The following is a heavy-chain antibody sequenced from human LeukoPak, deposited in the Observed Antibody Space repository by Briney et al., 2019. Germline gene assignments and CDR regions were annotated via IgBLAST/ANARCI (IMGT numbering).Heavy chain of an antibody. Sequence: GGSLRLSCAASGFTFDDYAMHWARQAPGKGLEWVSGISWNSGSIGYADSVKGRFTISRDNAKNSLYLQMNSLRAEDTALYYCAKDLAARPVGYYYGMDVWGQGTTVTVSS. D-gene: IGHD6-6*01. CDR1: GFTFDDYA. CDR2: ISWNSGSI. V-gene: IGHV3-9*01. CDR3: AKDLAARPVGYYYGMDV. J-gene: IGHJ6*02.